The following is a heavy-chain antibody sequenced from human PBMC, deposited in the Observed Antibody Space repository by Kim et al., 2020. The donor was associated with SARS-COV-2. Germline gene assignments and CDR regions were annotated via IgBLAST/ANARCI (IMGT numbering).Heavy chain of an antibody. CDR3: AKEGSSSWYYFDY. D-gene: IGHD6-13*01. Sequence: GYAESVQGRLTISRDNAKNSLYLQMNSLRAEDTALYYCAKEGSSSWYYFDYWGQGTLVTVSS. V-gene: IGHV3-9*01. J-gene: IGHJ4*02.